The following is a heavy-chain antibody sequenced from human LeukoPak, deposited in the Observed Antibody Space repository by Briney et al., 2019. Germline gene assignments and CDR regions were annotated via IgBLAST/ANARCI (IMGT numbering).Heavy chain of an antibody. Sequence: GGSLRLSCAASGFTFSSYWMSWVRQAPGKGLEWVANIKQDGSEKYYVDSVKGRFTISRDNAKNSLYLQMNSLRADDTAVYYCARTARRDVFDIWGQGTMVTVSS. J-gene: IGHJ3*02. CDR1: GFTFSSYW. CDR2: IKQDGSEK. V-gene: IGHV3-7*01. CDR3: ARTARRDVFDI.